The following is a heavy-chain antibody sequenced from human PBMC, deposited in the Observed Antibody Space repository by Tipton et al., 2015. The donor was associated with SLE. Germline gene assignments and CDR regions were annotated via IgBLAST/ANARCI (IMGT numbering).Heavy chain of an antibody. CDR2: ISPNSGGT. J-gene: IGHJ6*04. CDR1: GYTFTGYY. V-gene: IGHV1-2*02. Sequence: QSGPEVKKPGASVKVSCKASGYTFTGYYIHWVRQAPGQGLEWMGWISPNSGGTNYAQNFQGRVTMTSDTSVSTAYMELSRLTADDTALYYCASGYDFWSGMDVWGKGTTVTVSS. D-gene: IGHD3-3*01. CDR3: ASGYDFWSGMDV.